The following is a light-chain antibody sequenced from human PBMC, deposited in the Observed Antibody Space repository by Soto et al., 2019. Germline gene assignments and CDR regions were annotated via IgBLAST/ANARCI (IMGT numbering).Light chain of an antibody. CDR3: AAWDDSLNGRI. CDR2: NNN. V-gene: IGLV1-44*01. Sequence: QAVVTQPPSASGTPGQRVTISCSGSSSNIGSNTVNWYQQLPGTAPRLLIYNNNQRPSGVPDRFSGSKSGTSASLAISGLQSEDEADYYCAAWDDSLNGRIFGGGTKLTVL. J-gene: IGLJ2*01. CDR1: SSNIGSNT.